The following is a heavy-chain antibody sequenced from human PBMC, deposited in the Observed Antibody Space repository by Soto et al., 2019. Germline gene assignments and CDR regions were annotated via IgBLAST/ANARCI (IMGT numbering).Heavy chain of an antibody. D-gene: IGHD3-16*02. CDR3: ANDKSRWGELSSIDY. V-gene: IGHV3-9*01. CDR2: ISWNSGSI. Sequence: GGSLRLSCAASGFTFDDYAMHWVRQAPWKGLEWVSGISWNSGSIGYADSVKGRFTISRDNAKNSLYLQMNSLRAEDTALYYCANDKSRWGELSSIDYWGQGTLVTVSS. CDR1: GFTFDDYA. J-gene: IGHJ4*02.